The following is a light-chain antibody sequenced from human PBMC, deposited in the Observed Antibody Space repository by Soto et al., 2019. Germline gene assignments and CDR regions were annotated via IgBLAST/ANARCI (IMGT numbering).Light chain of an antibody. CDR3: AAWDDSLNGVV. Sequence: QSVLTQPPSASGTPGQRVTISCSGCSSNIGSNTANWYQQLPGTAPKLLICTNNQRPSGVPDRFSGSKSGTSASLAISGLQSEDEADYYCAAWDDSLNGVVFGGGTKLTVL. J-gene: IGLJ2*01. V-gene: IGLV1-44*01. CDR2: TNN. CDR1: SSNIGSNT.